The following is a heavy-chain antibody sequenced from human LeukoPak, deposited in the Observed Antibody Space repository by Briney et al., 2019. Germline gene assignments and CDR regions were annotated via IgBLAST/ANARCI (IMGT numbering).Heavy chain of an antibody. CDR1: GFTFSSYA. Sequence: PGGSLRLSCAASGFTFSSYAMSWVRQAPGKGLEWVSFISVSSSYKYYADSVKGRFTISRDNAKNSLYLQMNSLRAEDTAVYYCAREPAGYNFDFWGQGTLVTVSS. CDR2: ISVSSSYK. V-gene: IGHV3-21*01. J-gene: IGHJ4*02. D-gene: IGHD5-24*01. CDR3: AREPAGYNFDF.